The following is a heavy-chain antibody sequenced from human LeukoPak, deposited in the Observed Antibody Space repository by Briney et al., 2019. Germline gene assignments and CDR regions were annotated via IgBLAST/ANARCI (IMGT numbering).Heavy chain of an antibody. V-gene: IGHV1-18*01. D-gene: IGHD3-9*01. CDR3: ARGYYDILTGYYIGYYFDY. CDR2: ISAYNGNT. Sequence: ASVKVSCKASGYTFTSYGISWVRQAPGQGLEWMGWISAYNGNTNYAQKLQGRVTMTTDTSTSTAYMELRSLRSDDTAVYYCARGYYDILTGYYIGYYFDYWGQGTLVTVSS. J-gene: IGHJ4*02. CDR1: GYTFTSYG.